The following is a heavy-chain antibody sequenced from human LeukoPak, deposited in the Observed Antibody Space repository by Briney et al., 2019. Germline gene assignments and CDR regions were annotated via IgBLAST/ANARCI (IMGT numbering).Heavy chain of an antibody. J-gene: IGHJ4*02. V-gene: IGHV4-39*07. CDR1: GGSISSSSYY. D-gene: IGHD3-9*01. Sequence: PSETLSLTCTVSGGSISSSSYYWGWIRQPPGKGLEWIGSIYYSGSTYYNPSLKSRVTISVDTSKNQFSLKLSSVTAADTAVYYCARDQLRYFDWSSDFDYWGQGTLVTVSS. CDR2: IYYSGST. CDR3: ARDQLRYFDWSSDFDY.